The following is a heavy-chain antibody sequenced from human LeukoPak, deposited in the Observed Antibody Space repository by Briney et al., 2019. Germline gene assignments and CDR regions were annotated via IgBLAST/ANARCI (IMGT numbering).Heavy chain of an antibody. CDR2: IYYSGST. Sequence: PSETLSLTCTVSGGSISSSSYYWGWIRQPPGKGLEWIGSIYYSGSTYYNPSLKSRVTISVDTSKNQFSLMLSSVTAADTAVYYCARAGGYSYGLVDYWGQGTLVTVSS. V-gene: IGHV4-39*01. CDR1: GGSISSSSYY. CDR3: ARAGGYSYGLVDY. J-gene: IGHJ4*02. D-gene: IGHD5-18*01.